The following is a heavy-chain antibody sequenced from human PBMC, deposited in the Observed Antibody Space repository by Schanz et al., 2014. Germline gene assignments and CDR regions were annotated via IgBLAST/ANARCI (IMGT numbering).Heavy chain of an antibody. CDR2: ISSASSTI. Sequence: QVQLVESGGGVVQPGGSLRLSCTASGFPFSDYFMAWIRQPPGRGLEWVSYISSASSTINYADSVKGRFTISRDNAKNSLFLQMNSLRAEDTAVYYCARDHTTESYYSAGPPIDYWGQGTLLTVSS. CDR1: GFPFSDYF. V-gene: IGHV3-11*04. J-gene: IGHJ4*02. CDR3: ARDHTTESYYSAGPPIDY. D-gene: IGHD1-26*01.